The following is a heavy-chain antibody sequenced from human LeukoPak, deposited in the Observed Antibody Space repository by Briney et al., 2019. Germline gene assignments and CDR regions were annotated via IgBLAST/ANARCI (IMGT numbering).Heavy chain of an antibody. V-gene: IGHV1-2*06. J-gene: IGHJ4*02. CDR1: GYTFTGYY. D-gene: IGHD3-22*01. CDR2: INPNSGGT. Sequence: GASVKVSCKGSGYTFTGYYMHWVRQAPGQGLEWMGRINPNSGGTNYAQKFQGRVTMTRDTSISTAYMELSRLRSDDTAVYYCARMYYDSSGYYPRWGQGTLVTVSS. CDR3: ARMYYDSSGYYPR.